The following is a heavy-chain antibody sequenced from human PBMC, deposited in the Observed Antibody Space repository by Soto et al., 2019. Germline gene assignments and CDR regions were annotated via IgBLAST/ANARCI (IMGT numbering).Heavy chain of an antibody. Sequence: QVQLVESGGGVVQPGRSLRLSCAASGFTFSSYGMHWVRQAPGKGLEWVAVIWYDGSNKYYADSVKGRFTISRDNSKNTLDLQMNSLRAEDTAVYYCARGGGSSWFSFDYWGQGTLVTVSS. V-gene: IGHV3-33*01. CDR1: GFTFSSYG. J-gene: IGHJ4*02. CDR2: IWYDGSNK. CDR3: ARGGGSSWFSFDY. D-gene: IGHD6-13*01.